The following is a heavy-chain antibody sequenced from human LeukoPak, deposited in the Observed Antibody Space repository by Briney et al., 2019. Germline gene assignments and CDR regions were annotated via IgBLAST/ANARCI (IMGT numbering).Heavy chain of an antibody. Sequence: SETLSLTCSVSGDSISMHYWSWIRQPPGKGLEGIGYIDHTGSTNYNPSLNSRVTISRDMSKNHFSLELSSVTAADTAVYYCARGPLGDEFADAFDIWGQGTMVTVSS. CDR3: ARGPLGDEFADAFDI. CDR2: IDHTGST. V-gene: IGHV4-59*11. D-gene: IGHD4-17*01. CDR1: GDSISMHY. J-gene: IGHJ3*02.